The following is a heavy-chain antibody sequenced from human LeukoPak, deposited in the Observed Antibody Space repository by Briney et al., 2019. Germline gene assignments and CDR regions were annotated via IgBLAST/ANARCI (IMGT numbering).Heavy chain of an antibody. CDR1: GGSFSGYY. Sequence: SETLSLTCAVYGGSFSGYYWSWIRQPPGKGLEWIGEINHSGSTNYNPSLKSRVTISVDTSKNQFSLKLSSVTAADTAVYYCAREAQLPTTASSYFDYWGQGTLVTVSS. CDR2: INHSGST. D-gene: IGHD1-26*01. V-gene: IGHV4-34*01. J-gene: IGHJ4*02. CDR3: AREAQLPTTASSYFDY.